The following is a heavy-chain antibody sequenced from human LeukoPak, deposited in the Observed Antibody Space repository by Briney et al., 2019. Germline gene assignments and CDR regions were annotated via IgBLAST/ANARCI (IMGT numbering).Heavy chain of an antibody. J-gene: IGHJ4*02. V-gene: IGHV3-33*01. Sequence: GGSLRLSCAASGFTFGSYGMHWVRQAPGKGLEWVAVIWYDGSNKYYADSVKGRFTISRDNSKNTLYLQMNSLRAEDTAVYYCARDYYYDSSGYSYYFDYWGQGTLVTVSS. D-gene: IGHD3-22*01. CDR1: GFTFGSYG. CDR2: IWYDGSNK. CDR3: ARDYYYDSSGYSYYFDY.